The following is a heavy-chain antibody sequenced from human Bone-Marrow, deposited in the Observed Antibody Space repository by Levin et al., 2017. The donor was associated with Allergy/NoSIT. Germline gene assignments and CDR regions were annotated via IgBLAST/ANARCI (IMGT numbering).Heavy chain of an antibody. CDR2: ISYDGSNK. CDR1: GFTFSSYA. J-gene: IGHJ4*02. V-gene: IGHV3-30*04. Sequence: GESLKISCAASGFTFSSYAMHWVRQAPGKGLEWVAVISYDGSNKYYADSVKGRFTISRDNSKNTLYLQMNSLRAEDTAVYYCARDKGIAARPLDYWGQGTLVTVSS. CDR3: ARDKGIAARPLDY. D-gene: IGHD6-6*01.